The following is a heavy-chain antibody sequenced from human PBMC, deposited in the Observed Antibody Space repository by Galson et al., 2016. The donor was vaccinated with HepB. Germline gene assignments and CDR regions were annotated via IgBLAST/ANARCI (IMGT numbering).Heavy chain of an antibody. CDR3: AKRHEYCPPVGCSVDY. V-gene: IGHV3-23*01. Sequence: SLRLSCAASGFTFSKYMMNWVRQAPGKGLEWVSAIGGSGGDTYYPDSVKGRFTIPRDSANNMLFLQMTSLRADDTAVYYCAKRHEYCPPVGCSVDYWGQGTLVSVSS. CDR1: GFTFSKYM. J-gene: IGHJ4*02. CDR2: IGGSGGDT. D-gene: IGHD3-10*02.